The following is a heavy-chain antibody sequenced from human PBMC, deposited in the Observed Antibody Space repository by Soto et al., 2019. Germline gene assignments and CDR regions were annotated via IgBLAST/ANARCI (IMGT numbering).Heavy chain of an antibody. D-gene: IGHD6-13*01. Sequence: SLKGAWKAAVYSFTIYVSGWVRQTPGQGLEWMGWISAYNGNTNYAQKLQGRVTMTTDTSTSTAYMELRSLRSDDTAVYYCARELAAAGNWFDPWGQGTLVTVSS. J-gene: IGHJ5*02. CDR1: VYSFTIYV. CDR2: ISAYNGNT. V-gene: IGHV1-18*04. CDR3: ARELAAAGNWFDP.